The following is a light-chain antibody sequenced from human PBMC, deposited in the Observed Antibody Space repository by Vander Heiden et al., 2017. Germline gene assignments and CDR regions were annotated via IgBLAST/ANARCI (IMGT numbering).Light chain of an antibody. CDR1: QTLLHSSGKNY. J-gene: IGKJ4*01. Sequence: DMVMTQRLLSLSVTPGEPRSISCRSSQTLLHSSGKNYLAWFLQKPGQSPQLLIYLGSTRASGVPDRFSGSGSGTDFTLKISRVEAEDVGVYYCMQGTQTALSFGGGTRLEIK. CDR3: MQGTQTALS. CDR2: LGS. V-gene: IGKV2-28*01.